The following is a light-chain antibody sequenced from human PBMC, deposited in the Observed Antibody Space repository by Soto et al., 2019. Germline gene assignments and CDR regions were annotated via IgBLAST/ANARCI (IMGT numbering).Light chain of an antibody. J-gene: IGKJ4*01. Sequence: AIRMTQSPSSFSASTGDRVTITCRASQGINSYLAWYQQKPGKAPKLLIYAASTLQSGVPSRFSGSGSGTDFTLTISCLQSEDFATYYCQQYYSYPTITFGGGTKVEIK. V-gene: IGKV1-8*01. CDR1: QGINSY. CDR3: QQYYSYPTIT. CDR2: AAS.